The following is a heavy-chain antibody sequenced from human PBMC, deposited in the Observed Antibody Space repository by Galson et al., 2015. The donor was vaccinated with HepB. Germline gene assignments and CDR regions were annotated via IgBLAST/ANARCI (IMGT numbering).Heavy chain of an antibody. V-gene: IGHV3-53*01. D-gene: IGHD3-10*01. CDR1: GFTVSSKY. Sequence: SLRLSCAASGFTVSSKYMSWVRQAPGKGLEWVSVIYSGGSTYYADSVKGRFTISRDNSKNTLYLQMNSLRAEDSALYYCARGNDYYGSGRAFDIWGQGTMVTVSS. J-gene: IGHJ3*02. CDR2: IYSGGST. CDR3: ARGNDYYGSGRAFDI.